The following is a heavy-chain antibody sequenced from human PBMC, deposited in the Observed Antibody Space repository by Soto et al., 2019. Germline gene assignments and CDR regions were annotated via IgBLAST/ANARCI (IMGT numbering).Heavy chain of an antibody. CDR3: ARPPDGGNSDAFDI. V-gene: IGHV1-69*06. Sequence: SVKVSCKASGGTFSSYAISWVRQAPGQGLEWMGGIIPIFGTANYAQKFQGRVTITADKSTSTAYMELSSLRSEDTAVYYCARPPDGGNSDAFDIWGQGTMVTVSS. J-gene: IGHJ3*02. CDR1: GGTFSSYA. CDR2: IIPIFGTA. D-gene: IGHD2-21*02.